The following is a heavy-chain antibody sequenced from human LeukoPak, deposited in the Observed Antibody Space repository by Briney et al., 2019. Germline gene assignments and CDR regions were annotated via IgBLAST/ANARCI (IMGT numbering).Heavy chain of an antibody. D-gene: IGHD2-15*01. CDR3: ARGVAPQYYLDY. CDR2: ISYDGSNK. Sequence: PGRSLRLSCAASGFTFSSYAMHWVRQAPGKGLEWVAVISYDGSNKYYADSVKGRFTISRDNSKNTLYLQMNSLRAEDTAVYYCARGVAPQYYLDYWGQGTLVTVSS. J-gene: IGHJ4*02. CDR1: GFTFSSYA. V-gene: IGHV3-30*04.